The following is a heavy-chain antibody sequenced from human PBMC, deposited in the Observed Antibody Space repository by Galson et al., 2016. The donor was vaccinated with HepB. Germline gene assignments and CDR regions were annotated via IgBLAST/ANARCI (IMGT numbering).Heavy chain of an antibody. CDR3: AKGPDFWSGYYHFDY. D-gene: IGHD3-3*01. CDR1: GFTFSTYG. J-gene: IGHJ4*02. CDR2: VWYDESTQ. Sequence: SLRLSCAASGFTFSTYGMHWVRQAPGKGLEWVAVVWYDESTQYYVDSVKGRFIISRDNSKNTLYLQMKSLRAEDTAIYYCAKGPDFWSGYYHFDYWGQGTLVTVSS. V-gene: IGHV3-33*06.